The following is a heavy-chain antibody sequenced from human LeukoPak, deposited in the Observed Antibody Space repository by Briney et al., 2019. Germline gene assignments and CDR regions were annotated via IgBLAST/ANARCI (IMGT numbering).Heavy chain of an antibody. CDR1: GFTFSTYW. Sequence: GGSLRLSCEASGFTFSTYWMHWVRQAPGKGLVWVSRINGDGSSTSYGDSVKGRFTISRDNAKNTLYLQMNGLRVEDTAVYYCARALGDIRGQGTLVTVSS. J-gene: IGHJ4*02. CDR3: ARALGDI. V-gene: IGHV3-74*01. CDR2: INGDGSST.